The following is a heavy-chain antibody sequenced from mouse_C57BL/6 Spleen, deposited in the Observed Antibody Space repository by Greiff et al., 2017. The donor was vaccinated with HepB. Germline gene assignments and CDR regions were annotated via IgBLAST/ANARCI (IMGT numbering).Heavy chain of an antibody. CDR3: ARDTPYYFDY. CDR2: IDPEDGET. D-gene: IGHD5-1-1*01. CDR1: GFNIKDYY. J-gene: IGHJ2*01. V-gene: IGHV14-2*01. Sequence: EVQLQQSGAELVKPGASVKLSCTASGFNIKDYYMHWVKQRTEQGLEWIGRIDPEDGETKYAPNFQGKATITADTSSNTAYLQLSSLTSEDTAVYYCARDTPYYFDYWGQGTTLTVSS.